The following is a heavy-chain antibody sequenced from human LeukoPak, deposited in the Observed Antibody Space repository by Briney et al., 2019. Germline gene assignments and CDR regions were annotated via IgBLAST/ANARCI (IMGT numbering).Heavy chain of an antibody. Sequence: GGSLRLTCAASGLIFSNYWTHWVRQAPGKGLEWVAVIWNDGSNKYYGDSVKGRFTISRDNSKNTLYLQMNSLTVEDTAVYYCAKDAQRGFDYSNSLEHWGQGTLVTVSS. CDR1: GLIFSNYW. D-gene: IGHD4-11*01. CDR3: AKDAQRGFDYSNSLEH. J-gene: IGHJ5*02. CDR2: IWNDGSNK. V-gene: IGHV3-33*06.